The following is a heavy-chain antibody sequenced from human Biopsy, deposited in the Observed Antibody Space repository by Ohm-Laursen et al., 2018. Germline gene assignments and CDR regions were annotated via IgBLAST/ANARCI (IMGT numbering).Heavy chain of an antibody. Sequence: GSLRLSCAASGFIFSTYTMNWVRQAPGEGLEWVSSISSRSSDIYYADSVKGRFTISRDNAKNSLYLQMNSLRAEDTAVYYCARGPSGVATIGRGQGTLVTVSS. V-gene: IGHV3-21*01. CDR3: ARGPSGVATIG. CDR1: GFIFSTYT. CDR2: ISSRSSDI. D-gene: IGHD5-24*01. J-gene: IGHJ4*02.